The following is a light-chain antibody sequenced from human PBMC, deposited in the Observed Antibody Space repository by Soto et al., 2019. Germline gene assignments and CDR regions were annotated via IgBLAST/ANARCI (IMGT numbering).Light chain of an antibody. V-gene: IGKV4-1*01. CDR2: WAS. Sequence: DLVMTQSPDSLLVSLGERATINCKSSQIVLSNNNHYLAWFQQKPGKPPKLLIYWASTRGSGVPDRFSGSGSGTDFTLTINNLQAEDVAVYYCQQYHSDPITFGQGTRLEIK. J-gene: IGKJ5*01. CDR3: QQYHSDPIT. CDR1: QIVLSNNNHY.